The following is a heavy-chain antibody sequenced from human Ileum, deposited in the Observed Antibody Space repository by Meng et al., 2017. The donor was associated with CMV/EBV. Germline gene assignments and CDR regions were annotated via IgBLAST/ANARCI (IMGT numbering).Heavy chain of an antibody. CDR3: AREGSAVH. V-gene: IGHV4-4*07. Sequence: QVQLQEPGPGLAKPSETLSLTFTVSGTSITGYYWSCIRQAAAKGLEWIGRIYTSGSTNYHPSLHSRVSMSIDTSKNQFSLKLSSVTAADTAVYYCAREGSAVHWGQGTLVTVSS. CDR2: IYTSGST. CDR1: GTSITGYY. D-gene: IGHD6-13*01. J-gene: IGHJ4*02.